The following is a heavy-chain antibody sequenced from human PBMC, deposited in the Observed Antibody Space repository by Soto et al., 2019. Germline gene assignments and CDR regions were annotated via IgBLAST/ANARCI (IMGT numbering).Heavy chain of an antibody. CDR2: ISWNSGSI. Sequence: EVQLVESGGGLVQPGRSLRLSCAASGFTFDDYAMHWVRQAPGKGLGWVSGISWNSGSIGYADSVKGRFTISRDNAKNSLYLQMNSLRAEDTALYYCAKDMGGIQGHYGMDVWGQGTTVTVSS. CDR3: AKDMGGIQGHYGMDV. CDR1: GFTFDDYA. V-gene: IGHV3-9*01. J-gene: IGHJ6*02. D-gene: IGHD1-26*01.